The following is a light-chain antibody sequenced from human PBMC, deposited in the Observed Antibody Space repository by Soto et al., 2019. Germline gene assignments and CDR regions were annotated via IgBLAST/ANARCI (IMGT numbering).Light chain of an antibody. Sequence: IVLTQSPGTLSSSPGERATLSCRASQSVSSSQIAWYQQQPGQAPRLLIYGASSRASGIPDRLSGSGSGTDFTLTISRLEPEDCAVYYCQQYKESQVMFGPGTKGEIK. CDR3: QQYKESQVM. CDR2: GAS. CDR1: QSVSSSQ. V-gene: IGKV3-20*01. J-gene: IGKJ1*01.